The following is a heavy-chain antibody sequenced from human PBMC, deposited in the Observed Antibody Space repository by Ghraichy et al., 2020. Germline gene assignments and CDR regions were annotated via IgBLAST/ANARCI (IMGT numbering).Heavy chain of an antibody. Sequence: SETLSLTCTVSGGSISSSSYYWGWIRQPPGKGLEWIGSIYYSGSTYYNPSLKSRVTISVDTSKNQFSLKLSSVTAADTAVYYCARIYYYDSSGYHTLPSYYFDYWGQGTLVTVSS. CDR1: GGSISSSSYY. CDR3: ARIYYYDSSGYHTLPSYYFDY. D-gene: IGHD3-22*01. J-gene: IGHJ4*02. V-gene: IGHV4-39*01. CDR2: IYYSGST.